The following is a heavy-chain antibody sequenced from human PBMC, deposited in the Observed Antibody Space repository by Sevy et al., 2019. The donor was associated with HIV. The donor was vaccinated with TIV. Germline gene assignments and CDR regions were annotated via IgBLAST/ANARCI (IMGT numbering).Heavy chain of an antibody. V-gene: IGHV4-34*01. D-gene: IGHD2-2*01. Sequence: SETLSLTCAVYSGSFSGYYWSWIRQPPGKGLEWIGEINHSGSANYNPSLKSRVTISVDTSKNQFSLKLSSVTAADTAVYYCARHCSSISCSQAFDIWGLGTMVTVSS. J-gene: IGHJ3*02. CDR3: ARHCSSISCSQAFDI. CDR2: INHSGSA. CDR1: SGSFSGYY.